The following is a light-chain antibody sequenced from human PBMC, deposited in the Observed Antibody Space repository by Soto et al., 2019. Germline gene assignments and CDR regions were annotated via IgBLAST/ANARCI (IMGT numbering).Light chain of an antibody. CDR2: EVT. V-gene: IGLV2-23*02. CDR3: CSYAGSDTYAV. CDR1: SSDVGSYNL. Sequence: QSALTQPASVSGSPGQSITISCTGTSSDVGSYNLVSWYQQYPGKAPKLMIYEVTKRPSGVSNRFSGSKSGNTASLTISGLQAEDEANYYCCSYAGSDTYAVFGGGTKLTVL. J-gene: IGLJ2*01.